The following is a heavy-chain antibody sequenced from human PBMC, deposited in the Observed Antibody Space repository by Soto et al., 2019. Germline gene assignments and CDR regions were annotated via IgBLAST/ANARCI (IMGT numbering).Heavy chain of an antibody. V-gene: IGHV3-53*02. D-gene: IGHD6-19*01. CDR3: ESLEVAEGFDP. CDR1: GFSVSNNY. CDR2: IHAGGST. Sequence: EVQLVETGGGLIQPGGSLRLSCAASGFSVSNNYMSWVRQAPGKGLEWVSIIHAGGSTYYADSVKGRFTISRDNSKNTVYLQMNGLRDDDTAMYYCESLEVAEGFDPWGQGTLVTVSS. J-gene: IGHJ5*02.